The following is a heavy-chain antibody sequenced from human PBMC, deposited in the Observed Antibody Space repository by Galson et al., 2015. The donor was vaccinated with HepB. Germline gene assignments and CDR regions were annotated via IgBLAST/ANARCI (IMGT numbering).Heavy chain of an antibody. CDR2: IIPMFGTT. J-gene: IGHJ6*03. CDR3: ARGPYYYFSYMDA. Sequence: SVKVSCKASGGTFSSYAITWVRQAPGQGLEWMGGIIPMFGTTNYAQKFQGRVTITADTFPSTAYMELSSLRSEDTAVYYCARGPYYYFSYMDAWGKGTTVTVSS. V-gene: IGHV1-69*06. CDR1: GGTFSSYA.